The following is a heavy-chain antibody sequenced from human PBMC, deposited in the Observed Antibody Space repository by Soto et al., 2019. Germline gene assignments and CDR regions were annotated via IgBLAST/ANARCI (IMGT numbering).Heavy chain of an antibody. CDR3: ARGDGHYYDSSGYFDY. CDR2: IYYSGST. Sequence: KSSETLSLTCTISCGSISSGGYYWSWIRQHPGKGLEWIGYIYYSGSTYYNPSLKSRVTISVDTSKNQFSLKLSSVTAADTAVYYCARGDGHYYDSSGYFDYWGQGTLVTVSS. CDR1: CGSISSGGYY. V-gene: IGHV4-31*03. D-gene: IGHD3-22*01. J-gene: IGHJ4*02.